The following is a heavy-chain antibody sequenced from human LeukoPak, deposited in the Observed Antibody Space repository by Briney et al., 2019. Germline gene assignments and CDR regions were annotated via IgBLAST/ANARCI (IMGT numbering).Heavy chain of an antibody. D-gene: IGHD3-10*01. CDR2: ISYDGSNK. CDR3: ARPYYYGSRHYYMDV. Sequence: GGSLRLSCTASGFTFSSYGMHWVRQAPGKGLEWVAVISYDGSNKYYADSVKGRFTISRDNSKNTLYLQMNSLRAEDTAVYYCARPYYYGSRHYYMDVWGKGTTVTVSS. V-gene: IGHV3-30*03. J-gene: IGHJ6*03. CDR1: GFTFSSYG.